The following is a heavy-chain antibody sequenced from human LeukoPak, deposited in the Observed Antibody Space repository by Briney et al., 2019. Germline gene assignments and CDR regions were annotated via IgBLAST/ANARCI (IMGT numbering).Heavy chain of an antibody. Sequence: ASVKVSCKASGYTFTSYGISGVRQAPGQGLEWMGWISAYNGNTNYAQKLQGRVTMTTDTATSTAYMELRSLRSDDTAVYYCARRKTTYYYDSSGYSDYWGQGTLVTVSS. D-gene: IGHD3-22*01. J-gene: IGHJ4*02. V-gene: IGHV1-18*01. CDR3: ARRKTTYYYDSSGYSDY. CDR1: GYTFTSYG. CDR2: ISAYNGNT.